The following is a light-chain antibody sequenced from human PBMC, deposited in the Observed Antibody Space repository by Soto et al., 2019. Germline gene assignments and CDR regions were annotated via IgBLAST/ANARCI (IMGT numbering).Light chain of an antibody. J-gene: IGLJ1*01. CDR3: SSYTNTTTS. CDR2: DVS. CDR1: SSDIGIFNY. V-gene: IGLV2-14*01. Sequence: QSVLTQAASVSGSRGQSITISYTGTSSDIGIFNYVSWYQQHPGKAPKLMIYDVSNRPSGVSDRFSGSKSGNTASLTISGLQTEDEADYYCSSYTNTTTSFATGTKVTVL.